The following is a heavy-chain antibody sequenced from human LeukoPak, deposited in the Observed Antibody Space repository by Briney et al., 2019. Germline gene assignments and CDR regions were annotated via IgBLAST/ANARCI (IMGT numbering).Heavy chain of an antibody. CDR2: IYPDDSDT. Sequence: RGESLKISCKGSEYSFITHWIAWVRQMPGKGLEWMGIIYPDDSDTKYSPSFQGQVIISADKSIRTAYLQWSSLKASDTAVYYCARLDRTGGNFYSSWGQGTQVIVSS. D-gene: IGHD2-21*02. V-gene: IGHV5-51*01. CDR1: EYSFITHW. CDR3: ARLDRTGGNFYSS. J-gene: IGHJ5*02.